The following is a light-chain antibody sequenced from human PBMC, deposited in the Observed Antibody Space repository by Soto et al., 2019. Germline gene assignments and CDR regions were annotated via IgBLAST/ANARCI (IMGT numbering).Light chain of an antibody. CDR3: QQYANLPPYT. V-gene: IGKV1-33*01. CDR1: QDISNY. J-gene: IGKJ2*01. Sequence: IQMTQSPSSLSASVGDRVTITCQASQDISNYLNWYQQKPGKAPKLLIYDASNLETGVASSFSGSGSGTDFTFTISSLQPEDIATYYCQQYANLPPYTFGQGTKLEIK. CDR2: DAS.